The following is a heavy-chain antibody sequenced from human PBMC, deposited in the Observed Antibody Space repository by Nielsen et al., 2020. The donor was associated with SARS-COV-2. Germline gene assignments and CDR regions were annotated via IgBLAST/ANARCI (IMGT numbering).Heavy chain of an antibody. CDR1: GFSLSTSGMC. CDR3: ARTLGYYYGSGRGWFDP. CDR2: IDWDDDK. Sequence: SGPTLVKPTQTLTLTCTFSGFSLSTSGMCVSWIRQPPGKALEWLARIDWDDDKYYSTSLKTRLTISKDTSKNQVVLTMTNMDPVDTATYFCARTLGYYYGSGRGWFDPWGQGTLVTVSS. V-gene: IGHV2-70*11. J-gene: IGHJ5*02. D-gene: IGHD3-10*01.